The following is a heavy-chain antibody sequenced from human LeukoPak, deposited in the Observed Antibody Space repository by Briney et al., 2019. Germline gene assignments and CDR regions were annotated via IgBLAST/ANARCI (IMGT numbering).Heavy chain of an antibody. D-gene: IGHD3-10*01. CDR3: ARRPSSGSYYNAYYFDY. CDR2: IYPGDSDT. Sequence: GESLKISCKGSGYSFTSYWIGWVRQMPGKGLEWMGIIYPGDSDTRYSPSFQGQVTISADKSISTAYLQWSSLKASDTAMYYCARRPSSGSYYNAYYFDYWGQGTLVTASS. J-gene: IGHJ4*02. CDR1: GYSFTSYW. V-gene: IGHV5-51*01.